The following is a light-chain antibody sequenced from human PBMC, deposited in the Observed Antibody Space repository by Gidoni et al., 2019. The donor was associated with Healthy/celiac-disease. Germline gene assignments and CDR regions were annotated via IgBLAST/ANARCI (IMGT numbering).Light chain of an antibody. CDR1: QSVSSSY. V-gene: IGKV3-20*01. CDR3: QQYGSSPRT. Sequence: GERATLSCRASQSVSSSYLAWYQQKPGQAPRLLIYGASSRATGIPDRFSGSGSGTDFTLTISRLEPEDFAVYYCQQYGSSPRTFXQXTKVEIK. J-gene: IGKJ1*01. CDR2: GAS.